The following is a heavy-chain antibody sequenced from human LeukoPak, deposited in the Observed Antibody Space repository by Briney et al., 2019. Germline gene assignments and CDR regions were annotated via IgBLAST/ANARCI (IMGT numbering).Heavy chain of an antibody. D-gene: IGHD4-17*01. CDR1: GGSISSGDYY. V-gene: IGHV4-30-4*01. CDR2: IYYSGST. CDR3: ARVNGAHYGMDV. J-gene: IGHJ6*02. Sequence: PSETLSLTCTVSGGSISSGDYYWSWIRQPPGKGLEWIGYIYYSGSTYYNPSLKSRVTISVDTSKNQFSLKLSSVTAADTAVYYCARVNGAHYGMDVWGQGTTVTVSS.